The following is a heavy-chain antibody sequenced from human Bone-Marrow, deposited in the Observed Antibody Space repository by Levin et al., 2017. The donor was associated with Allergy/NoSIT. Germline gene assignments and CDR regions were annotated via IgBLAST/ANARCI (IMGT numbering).Heavy chain of an antibody. CDR1: GFTFSSYG. J-gene: IGHJ4*02. CDR2: ISYDGSNK. D-gene: IGHD3-10*01. V-gene: IGHV3-30*18. CDR3: AKAYPSELLWFGELLSSVDY. Sequence: GGSLRLSCAASGFTFSSYGMHWVRQAPGKGLEWVAVISYDGSNKYYADSVKGRFTISRDNSKNTLYLQMNSLRAEDTAVYYCAKAYPSELLWFGELLSSVDYWGQGTLVTVSS.